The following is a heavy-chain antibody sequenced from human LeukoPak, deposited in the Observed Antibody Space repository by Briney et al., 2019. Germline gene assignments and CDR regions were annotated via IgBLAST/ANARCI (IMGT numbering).Heavy chain of an antibody. CDR1: GYTFTSYY. CDR3: ASSNYYDSSGYYRPLDY. D-gene: IGHD3-22*01. J-gene: IGHJ4*02. Sequence: GASVKVSCKGSGYTFTSYYMHWVRQAPGQGLEWMGIINPSGGSTSYAQKFQGRVTMTRDTSTSTVYMELSSLRSEDTAVYYCASSNYYDSSGYYRPLDYWGQGTLVTVSS. CDR2: INPSGGST. V-gene: IGHV1-46*01.